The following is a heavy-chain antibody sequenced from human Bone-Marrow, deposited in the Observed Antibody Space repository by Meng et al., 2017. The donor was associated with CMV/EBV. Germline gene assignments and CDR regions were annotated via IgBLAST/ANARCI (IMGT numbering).Heavy chain of an antibody. D-gene: IGHD2-2*01. CDR2: ISSSSSYI. CDR3: ARDHCSSTSCYDY. V-gene: IGHV3-21*01. J-gene: IGHJ4*02. CDR1: GFTFSSYS. Sequence: ASGFTFSSYSMNGVRQAPGKGLEWVSSISSSSSYIYYADSVKGRFTISRDNAKNSLYLQMNSLRAEDTAVYYCARDHCSSTSCYDYWGQGTLVTVSS.